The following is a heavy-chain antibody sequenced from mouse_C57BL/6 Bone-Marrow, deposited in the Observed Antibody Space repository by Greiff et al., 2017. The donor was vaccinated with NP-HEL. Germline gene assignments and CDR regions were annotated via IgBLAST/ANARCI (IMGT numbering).Heavy chain of an antibody. J-gene: IGHJ3*01. V-gene: IGHV14-3*01. D-gene: IGHD1-1*01. Sequence: EVKLQESVAELVRPGASVKLSCTASGFNIKNTYMHWVKQRPEQGLEWIGRIDPANGNTKYAPKFQGKATITADTSSNTAYLQLSSLTSEDTAIYYCARGYYGSSGPWFAYWGQGTLVTVSA. CDR1: GFNIKNTY. CDR2: IDPANGNT. CDR3: ARGYYGSSGPWFAY.